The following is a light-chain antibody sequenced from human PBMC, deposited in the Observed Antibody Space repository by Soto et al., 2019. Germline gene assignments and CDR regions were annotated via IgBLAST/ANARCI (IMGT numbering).Light chain of an antibody. CDR1: QRVNTY. Sequence: DIQMTQSPSSLSASVGDSVTITCRASQRVNTYVTWYHQRPGKAPKVLISAASNLQSVVPSRFSGRGSGTDFTLTITGLQPEDFATYYCQQTYSIPYSFGQGTKLDLK. V-gene: IGKV1-39*01. CDR3: QQTYSIPYS. J-gene: IGKJ2*01. CDR2: AAS.